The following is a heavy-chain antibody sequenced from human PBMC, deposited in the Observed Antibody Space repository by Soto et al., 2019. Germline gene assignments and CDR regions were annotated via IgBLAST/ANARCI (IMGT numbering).Heavy chain of an antibody. V-gene: IGHV3-23*01. Sequence: GGSLRLSCAASGFTFSSYAMSWVRQAPGKGLEWVSAISGSGGSTYYADSVKGRFTISGDNSKNTLYLQMNSLRAEDTAVYYCAKDYFWRGYSYGNFDYWGQGTLVTVSS. CDR1: GFTFSSYA. J-gene: IGHJ4*02. D-gene: IGHD5-18*01. CDR2: ISGSGGST. CDR3: AKDYFWRGYSYGNFDY.